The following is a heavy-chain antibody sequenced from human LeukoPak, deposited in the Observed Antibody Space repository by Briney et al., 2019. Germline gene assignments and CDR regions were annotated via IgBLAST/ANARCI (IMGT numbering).Heavy chain of an antibody. CDR3: ARDGNIAVAGQLGY. D-gene: IGHD6-19*01. CDR2: ISAYNDNT. CDR1: GYTFTSYG. J-gene: IGHJ4*02. V-gene: IGHV1-18*01. Sequence: GASVTVSCKASGYTFTSYGISWVRQAPGQGVEWMGWISAYNDNTNYAQKIKGRVIMTTETPKSKAYMALRNLRSDDTAVYYCARDGNIAVAGQLGYWGQGTLVTVSS.